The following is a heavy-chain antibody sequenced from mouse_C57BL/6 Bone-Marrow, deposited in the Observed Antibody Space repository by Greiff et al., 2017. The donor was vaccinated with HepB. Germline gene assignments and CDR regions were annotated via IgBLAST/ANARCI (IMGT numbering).Heavy chain of an antibody. CDR1: GYTFTDYY. J-gene: IGHJ4*01. Sequence: EVQLQQSGPVLVKPGASVKMSCKASGYTFTDYYMNWVKQSHGKSLEWIGVINPYNGGTSYNQKFKGKATLTVDKSSSTAYMELNSLTSEDSAVYYCARGFIYYYGSSSLDYWGQGTSVTVSS. CDR2: INPYNGGT. V-gene: IGHV1-19*01. CDR3: ARGFIYYYGSSSLDY. D-gene: IGHD1-1*01.